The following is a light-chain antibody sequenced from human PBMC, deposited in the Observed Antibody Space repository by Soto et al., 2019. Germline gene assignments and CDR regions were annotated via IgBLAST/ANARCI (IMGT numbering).Light chain of an antibody. J-gene: IGKJ2*01. Sequence: EIVMTKSPATQSVSPGERATLSCRASQSISSDVAWYQQKPGQAPRLLIYGASTTATGIPARFSGSGSGTEFTLTISSLQSEDFAVYNCQQYNKWPRTFGQGTKVDIK. CDR2: GAS. V-gene: IGKV3-15*01. CDR3: QQYNKWPRT. CDR1: QSISSD.